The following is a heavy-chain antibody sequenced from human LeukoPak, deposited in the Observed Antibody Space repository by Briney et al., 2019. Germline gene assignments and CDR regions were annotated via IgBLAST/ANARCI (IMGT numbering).Heavy chain of an antibody. CDR2: INPNSGGT. CDR1: GYTFTGYY. V-gene: IGHV1-2*06. Sequence: ASVNVSCTASGYTFTGYYMHWVRQAPGQGLEWMGRINPNSGGTDYAQKFQGRVTMTRDTSISTAYMELSRLRSDDTAVYYCARDGDYYDSSGYLYWGQGTLVTVSS. D-gene: IGHD3-22*01. J-gene: IGHJ4*02. CDR3: ARDGDYYDSSGYLY.